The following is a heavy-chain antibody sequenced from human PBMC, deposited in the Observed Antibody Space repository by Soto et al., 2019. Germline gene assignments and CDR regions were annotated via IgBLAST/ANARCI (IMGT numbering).Heavy chain of an antibody. J-gene: IGHJ6*03. Sequence: QVQLVQSGAEVKKPGASVKVSCKASGYTFTSYDINWVRQATGQGLEWMGWMNPNSGNTGYAQKFQGRVTMTRNTSISTAYMELSSLRSEDTAVYYCARYPSGRFLEWSHYSYYYMDVWGKWTTVTVSS. CDR2: MNPNSGNT. CDR3: ARYPSGRFLEWSHYSYYYMDV. V-gene: IGHV1-8*01. D-gene: IGHD3-3*01. CDR1: GYTFTSYD.